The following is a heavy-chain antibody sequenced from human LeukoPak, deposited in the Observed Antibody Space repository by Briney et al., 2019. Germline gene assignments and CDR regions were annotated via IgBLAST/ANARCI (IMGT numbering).Heavy chain of an antibody. V-gene: IGHV3-9*01. J-gene: IGHJ6*03. CDR1: GFTFDDYA. Sequence: PGRSLRLSCAASGFTFDDYAMHWVRQAPGKGLEWVSGISWNSGSIGYADSVKGRFTISRDNAKNSLYLQMNSLRAEDTAVYYCARAGCGGSCYYYMDVWGKGTTVTISS. D-gene: IGHD2-15*01. CDR2: ISWNSGSI. CDR3: ARAGCGGSCYYYMDV.